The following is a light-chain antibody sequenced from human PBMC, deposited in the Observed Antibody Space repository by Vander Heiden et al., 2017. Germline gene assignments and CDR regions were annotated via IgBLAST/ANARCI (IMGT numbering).Light chain of an antibody. V-gene: IGKV1-5*03. CDR2: KAS. CDR1: PSVDDW. Sequence: DIQLTQSPATLSASVGDRVTMTCRASPSVDDWLAWFQQKPGKAPKVVISKASNLESGVPSRFSGSGSGTEFTLTITSLQPDDVATYYCQQYNRSPWMFGQGTKVDI. CDR3: QQYNRSPWM. J-gene: IGKJ1*01.